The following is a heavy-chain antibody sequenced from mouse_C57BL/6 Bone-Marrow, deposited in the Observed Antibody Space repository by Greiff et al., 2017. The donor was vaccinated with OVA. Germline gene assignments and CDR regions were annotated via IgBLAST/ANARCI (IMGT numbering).Heavy chain of an antibody. D-gene: IGHD1-1*01. Sequence: VQLKQSGPELVKPGASVKIPCKASGYTFTDYNMDWVKQSHGKSLEWIGDINPNNGGTFYNQKFKGKATLTVDKSSSTAYMELRSLTSEDTAVYYCARNYGSSDWYFDVWGTGTTVTVSS. J-gene: IGHJ1*03. CDR3: ARNYGSSDWYFDV. CDR1: GYTFTDYN. V-gene: IGHV1-18*01. CDR2: INPNNGGT.